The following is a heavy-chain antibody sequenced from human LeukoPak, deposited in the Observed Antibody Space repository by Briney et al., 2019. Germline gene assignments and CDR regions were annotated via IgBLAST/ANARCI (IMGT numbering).Heavy chain of an antibody. J-gene: IGHJ4*02. V-gene: IGHV4-59*01. CDR3: AGTYYYDSSGYYYFDY. CDR2: IYYSGST. D-gene: IGHD3-22*01. CDR1: GGSISSYY. Sequence: PSETPSLTCTVSGGSISSYYWSWIRQPPGKGLEWIGYIYYSGSTNYNPSLKSRVTISVDTSKNQFSLKLSSVTAADTAVYYCAGTYYYDSSGYYYFDYWGQGTLVTVSS.